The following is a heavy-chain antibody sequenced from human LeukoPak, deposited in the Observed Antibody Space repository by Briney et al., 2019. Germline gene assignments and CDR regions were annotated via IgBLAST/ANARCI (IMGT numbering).Heavy chain of an antibody. CDR2: IRSKAYGGTT. CDR3: TREAFKAIYYDSSGYYYPY. Sequence: GRSLRLSCTASGFTFGDYAMIGVGQAPGKGLEWVGFIRSKAYGGTTEYAASVKGRFTISRDDSKSIAYLQMNSLKTEDTAVYYCTREAFKAIYYDSSGYYYPYWGQGTLVTVSS. V-gene: IGHV3-49*04. D-gene: IGHD3-22*01. CDR1: GFTFGDYA. J-gene: IGHJ4*02.